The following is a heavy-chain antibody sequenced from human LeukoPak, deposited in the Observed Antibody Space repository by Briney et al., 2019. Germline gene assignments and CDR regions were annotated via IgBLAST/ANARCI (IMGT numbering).Heavy chain of an antibody. CDR1: GFTFSSYA. D-gene: IGHD3-22*01. V-gene: IGHV3-49*04. J-gene: IGHJ4*02. CDR2: IRSKAYGGTT. Sequence: GGSLRLSCAASGFTFSSYAMSWVRQAPGKGLEWVGFIRSKAYGGTTEYAASVKGRFTISRDDSKSIAYLQMNSLKTEDTAVYYCTRSDSSGYYASDYWGQGTLVTVSS. CDR3: TRSDSSGYYASDY.